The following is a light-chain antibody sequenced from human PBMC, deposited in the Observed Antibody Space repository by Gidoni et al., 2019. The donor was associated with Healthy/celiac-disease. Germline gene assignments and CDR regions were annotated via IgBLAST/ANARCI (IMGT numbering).Light chain of an antibody. J-gene: IGLJ3*02. CDR2: DES. Sequence: SYVLTQPPSVSVAPGKTARITCGGNNIGSKSVHWYQQKPGQAPVLVVYDESDRPSGIPERFSGSNSGNTATLTISRVEAGDEADYYCQVWDSSSDPWVFGGGTKLTVL. CDR3: QVWDSSSDPWV. V-gene: IGLV3-21*03. CDR1: NIGSKS.